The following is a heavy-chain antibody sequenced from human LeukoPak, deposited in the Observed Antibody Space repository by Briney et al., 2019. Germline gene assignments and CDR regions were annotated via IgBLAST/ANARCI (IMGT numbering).Heavy chain of an antibody. CDR1: GFTFSSYE. V-gene: IGHV3-48*03. D-gene: IGHD2-2*01. J-gene: IGHJ4*02. CDR3: ARFRSPHATAMIVVVPAVSDY. CDR2: ISSSGSTI. Sequence: GGSLRLSCAASGFTFSSYEMNWVRQAPGKGLEWVSYISSSGSTIYYAGSVKGRFTISRDNAKNSLYLQMNSLRAEDTAVYYCARFRSPHATAMIVVVPAVSDYWGQGTLVTVSS.